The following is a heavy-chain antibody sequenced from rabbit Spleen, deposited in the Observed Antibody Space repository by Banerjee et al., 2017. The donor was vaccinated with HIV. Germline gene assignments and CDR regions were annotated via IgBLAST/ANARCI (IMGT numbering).Heavy chain of an antibody. CDR2: SNTVTGKT. Sequence: QSLGESGGDLVKPGASLTLTCTASGFSFSRDYDMCWVRQAPGKGLEWIACSNTVTGKTVYASWAKGRFIMSRTSSTTVTLQMTSLTAADTATYFCARDLVAVIGWNFNLWGPGTLVTVS. J-gene: IGHJ4*01. V-gene: IGHV1S40*01. CDR1: GFSFSRDYD. D-gene: IGHD1-1*01. CDR3: ARDLVAVIGWNFNL.